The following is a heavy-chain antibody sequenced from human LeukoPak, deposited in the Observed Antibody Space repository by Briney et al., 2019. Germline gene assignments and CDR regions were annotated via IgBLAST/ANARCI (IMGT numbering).Heavy chain of an antibody. CDR3: ARGRGGLGLKYSSGWRGNYFDY. Sequence: SETLSLTCAVYGGSFSGYYWSWIRQPPGKGLEWIGEINHSGSTNYNPSLKSRVTISVDTSKNQFSLKLSSVTAADTAVYYCARGRGGLGLKYSSGWRGNYFDYWGQGTLVTVSS. V-gene: IGHV4-34*01. CDR1: GGSFSGYY. J-gene: IGHJ4*02. CDR2: INHSGST. D-gene: IGHD6-19*01.